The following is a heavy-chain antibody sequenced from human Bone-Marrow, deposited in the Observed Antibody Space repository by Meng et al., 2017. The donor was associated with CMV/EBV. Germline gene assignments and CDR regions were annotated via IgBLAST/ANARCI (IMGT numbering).Heavy chain of an antibody. D-gene: IGHD3-16*01. CDR2: INWNSGRV. CDR1: GFTFADYA. J-gene: IGHJ4*02. Sequence: SLKISCTTSGFTFADYAMHWVRQAPGKGLEWVSGINWNSGRVAFADSLEGRFTISRDNAKSSLNLQMNNLRTEDTALYYCVKDSQRLGTYSFDYWGQGTLVTVSS. V-gene: IGHV3-9*01. CDR3: VKDSQRLGTYSFDY.